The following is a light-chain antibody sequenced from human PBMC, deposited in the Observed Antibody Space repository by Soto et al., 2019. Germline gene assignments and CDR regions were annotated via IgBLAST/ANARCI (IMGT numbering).Light chain of an antibody. CDR1: QSVSSN. Sequence: EIVMTQSPATLSVSPGERATLSCRASQSVSSNLAWYHRKPGQAPRLLIYGASTRATGIPARFSGSRSGTEFTLTISSLQSEDFAVYYCQQYNNWPRTFGQGTKVEIK. V-gene: IGKV3-15*01. J-gene: IGKJ1*01. CDR2: GAS. CDR3: QQYNNWPRT.